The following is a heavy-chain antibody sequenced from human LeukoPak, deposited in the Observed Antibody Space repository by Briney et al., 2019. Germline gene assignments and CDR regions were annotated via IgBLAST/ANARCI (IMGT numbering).Heavy chain of an antibody. J-gene: IGHJ3*02. V-gene: IGHV1-69*13. CDR3: ARVPMDIVVVPAGTYDAFDI. D-gene: IGHD2-2*03. CDR1: GGTFSSYA. CDR2: IIPIFGIA. Sequence: ASVKVSCKASGGTFSSYAISWVRQAPGQGLEWMGGIIPIFGIANYAQKFQGRVTITADESTSTAYMELSSLRSEDTAVYYCARVPMDIVVVPAGTYDAFDIWGQGTMVTVSS.